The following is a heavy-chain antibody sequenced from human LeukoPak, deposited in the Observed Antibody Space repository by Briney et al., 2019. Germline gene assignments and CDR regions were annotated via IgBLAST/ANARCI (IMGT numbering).Heavy chain of an antibody. Sequence: ASVKVSCKASGGTFSNYTISWVRQSPGQGLEWMGGIIPIFGTANYAQKFRGRVTITADKSTRTAYMELSSLRSEDTAVYYCARDYGAKRVFDYWGQGTLVTVSS. V-gene: IGHV1-69*06. J-gene: IGHJ4*02. CDR2: IIPIFGTA. CDR1: GGTFSNYT. CDR3: ARDYGAKRVFDY. D-gene: IGHD4-23*01.